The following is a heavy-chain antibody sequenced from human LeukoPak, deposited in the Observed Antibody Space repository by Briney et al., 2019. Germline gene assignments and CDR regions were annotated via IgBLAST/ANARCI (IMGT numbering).Heavy chain of an antibody. D-gene: IGHD5-12*01. V-gene: IGHV1-2*06. CDR3: ARPREPWGGYDWGDFDY. CDR1: GYTFTGYY. J-gene: IGHJ4*02. CDR2: INPNSGGT. Sequence: ASVKVSCKASGYTFTGYYMHWVRQAPGQGLEWMGRINPNSGGTNYAQKFQGRVTMTRDTSTSTAYMELRSLRSDDTAVYYCARPREPWGGYDWGDFDYWGQGTLVTVSS.